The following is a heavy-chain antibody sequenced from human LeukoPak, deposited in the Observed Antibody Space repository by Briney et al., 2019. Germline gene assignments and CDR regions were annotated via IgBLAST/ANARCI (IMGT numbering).Heavy chain of an antibody. CDR3: AKVGGKLWFGDPPDY. J-gene: IGHJ4*02. CDR2: ISSSGGST. Sequence: GGSVRLSCVASGLIFSSYAMSWVRQAAGKGLEGVSAISSSGGSTYYADSVKGRFTISRDNSKNTLYLQMNSLRAEYTAVYYLAKVGGKLWFGDPPDYWRQGTLVTVSS. V-gene: IGHV3-23*01. CDR1: GLIFSSYA. D-gene: IGHD3-10*01.